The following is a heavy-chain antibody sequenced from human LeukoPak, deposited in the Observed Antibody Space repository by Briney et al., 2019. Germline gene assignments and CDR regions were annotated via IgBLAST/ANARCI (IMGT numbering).Heavy chain of an antibody. V-gene: IGHV3-49*04. CDR3: TRRYNYDSSGYYYVRDAFDI. J-gene: IGHJ3*02. CDR2: IRSKAYGGTT. D-gene: IGHD3-22*01. CDR1: GFTFCDYV. Sequence: QAGGSLRLSCTASGFTFCDYVMSWVRQAPGKGLEGVGFIRSKAYGGTTKNAGSVKGRFTISRDDSRSIAYLQMNSLKTEDTAVYYCTRRYNYDSSGYYYVRDAFDIWGQGTMVTVSS.